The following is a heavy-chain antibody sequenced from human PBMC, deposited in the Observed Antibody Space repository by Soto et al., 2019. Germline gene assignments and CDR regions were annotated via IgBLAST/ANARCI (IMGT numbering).Heavy chain of an antibody. CDR2: ISVYSGNT. D-gene: IGHD1-26*01. CDR3: AGQARIVGATPFDY. CDR1: GFSFTSIG. Sequence: QVQLVQSGTEVKKPGASVKVSCKTSGFSFTSIGVTWMRQAPGQGLEWMGWISVYSGNTKYAPNLQGRVTMTTDTSTRTAYMELRSLRSDDTAVYYCAGQARIVGATPFDYWGQGTLVTVSS. J-gene: IGHJ4*02. V-gene: IGHV1-18*01.